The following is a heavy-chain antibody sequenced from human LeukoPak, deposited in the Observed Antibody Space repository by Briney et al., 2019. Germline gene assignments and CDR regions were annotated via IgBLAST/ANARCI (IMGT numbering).Heavy chain of an antibody. CDR2: IKQDGSET. V-gene: IGHV3-7*01. CDR3: ARGSRYYYYYMDV. CDR1: GFTFSSHW. Sequence: PGGSLRLSCAASGFTFSSHWMSWVRQAPGKGLDWVANIKQDGSETYYMDSVKGRFTISRDNAKNSLYLQMNSLRAEDAAVYFCARGSRYYYYYMDVWGKGTTVTVSS. D-gene: IGHD3-10*01. J-gene: IGHJ6*03.